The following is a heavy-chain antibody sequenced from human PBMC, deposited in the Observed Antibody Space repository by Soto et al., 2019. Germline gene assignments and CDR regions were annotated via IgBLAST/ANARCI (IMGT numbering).Heavy chain of an antibody. CDR2: ITTSGGNT. Sequence: EVQLLESGGGLVQPGGSLRLSCAASGFTFSTYAMSWVRQAPGKGLEWVSTITTSGGNTYYADSVQGRFTISRDNSKNKMYLQMNSMRAEDTAVYYCAGRCCTTSGCCNNNYYYIDVWGKGTTVTVSS. V-gene: IGHV3-23*01. CDR3: AGRCCTTSGCCNNNYYYIDV. D-gene: IGHD2-8*01. CDR1: GFTFSTYA. J-gene: IGHJ6*03.